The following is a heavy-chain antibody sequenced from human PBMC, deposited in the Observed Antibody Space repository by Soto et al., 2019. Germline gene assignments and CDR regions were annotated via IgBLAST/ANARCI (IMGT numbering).Heavy chain of an antibody. CDR3: ARDSLGGLGP. J-gene: IGHJ5*02. CDR1: GFTFSVYW. D-gene: IGHD6-25*01. V-gene: IGHV3-7*05. Sequence: EVQLVESGGDLVQPRGSLRFSCEASGFTFSVYWMSWARQAPGKGLEWVANIKTDGSEEYYVDSVKGRFTISRDNAKNSLYLQMNSLRAEDTAVYYCARDSLGGLGPWGPGTRVTVSS. CDR2: IKTDGSEE.